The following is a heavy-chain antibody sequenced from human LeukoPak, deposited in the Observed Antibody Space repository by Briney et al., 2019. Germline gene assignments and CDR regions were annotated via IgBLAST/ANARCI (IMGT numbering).Heavy chain of an antibody. Sequence: ASVKVSCKASGYTFTGYYMHWVRQAPGQGLEWMGWINPNSGGTNYAQKFQGRVTMTRDTSISTAYMELSRLRSDDTAAYYCASTPLAVAGTPYWYFDLWGRGTLVTVSS. CDR3: ASTPLAVAGTPYWYFDL. V-gene: IGHV1-2*02. CDR1: GYTFTGYY. J-gene: IGHJ2*01. D-gene: IGHD6-19*01. CDR2: INPNSGGT.